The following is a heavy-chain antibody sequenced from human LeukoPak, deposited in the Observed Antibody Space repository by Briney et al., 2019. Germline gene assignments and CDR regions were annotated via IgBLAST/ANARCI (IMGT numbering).Heavy chain of an antibody. D-gene: IGHD5-24*01. CDR1: RGSISSYY. V-gene: IGHV4-59*01. CDR3: ARARDGYNDGWYY. J-gene: IGHJ4*02. Sequence: PSETLSLTCTVSRGSISSYYWSWIRQPPGKGLEWIGYIYYSGSTNYNPSLKSRVTISVDTSKIQFSLKLSSVTAADTAVYYCARARDGYNDGWYYWGQGTLVTVSS. CDR2: IYYSGST.